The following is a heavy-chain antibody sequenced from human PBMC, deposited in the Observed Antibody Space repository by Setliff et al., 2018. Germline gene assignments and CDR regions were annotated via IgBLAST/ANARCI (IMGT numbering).Heavy chain of an antibody. V-gene: IGHV4-4*08. J-gene: IGHJ6*03. CDR2: IYTSLST. CDR1: GGFISSYY. Sequence: SETLSLTCSVSGGFISSYYWSWIRQPPGRGLEWIGFIYTSLSTIYNPSLKSRVTISVDTSKNHFSLKLNSVTAADTAIYYCARTYYYASGRSGYYYYYYYMDVWGKGTTVTVSS. CDR3: ARTYYYASGRSGYYYYYYYMDV. D-gene: IGHD3-10*01.